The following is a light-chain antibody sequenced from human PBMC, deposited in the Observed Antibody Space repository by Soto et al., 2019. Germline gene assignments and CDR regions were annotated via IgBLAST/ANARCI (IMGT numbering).Light chain of an antibody. CDR1: QSVSSSY. J-gene: IGKJ2*01. V-gene: IGKV3-20*01. CDR2: GTS. CDR3: QQYGGSPPDT. Sequence: DIALTQSPGTLYLSPGQRATLSCRASQSVSSSYLAWYQQKPGQAARLLIYGTSSRVTGIPDRFSGSGFATDFTLTISRLEPEDFAVYYCQQYGGSPPDTFGQGTKVEIK.